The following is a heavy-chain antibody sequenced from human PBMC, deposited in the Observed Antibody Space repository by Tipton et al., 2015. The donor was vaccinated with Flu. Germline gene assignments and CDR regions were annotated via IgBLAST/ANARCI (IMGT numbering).Heavy chain of an antibody. CDR3: ARDYLLGGLSFFDN. CDR2: IYTSGST. CDR1: GGSISSYY. D-gene: IGHD3-16*02. Sequence: TLSLTCSVSGGSISSYYWSWIRQPPGKGLEWIGRIYTSGSTNYNASLKSRVTMSVDTSKNQFSLKLSSVTVADTAVYYCARDYLLGGLSFFDNWGQGTLVTVSS. J-gene: IGHJ4*02. V-gene: IGHV4-4*07.